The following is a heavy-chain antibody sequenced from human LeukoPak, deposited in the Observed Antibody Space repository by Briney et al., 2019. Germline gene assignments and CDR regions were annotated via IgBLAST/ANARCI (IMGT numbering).Heavy chain of an antibody. Sequence: SGGSLRLSCAASGFTFDDYTMHWVRQAPGKGLEWVSLISWDGGSTYYADSVKGRFTISRDNSKNSLYLQMNSLRTEDTALYYCAKDRSRGWSDYYYYGMDVWGQGTTVTVSS. CDR1: GFTFDDYT. CDR3: AKDRSRGWSDYYYYGMDV. D-gene: IGHD6-19*01. J-gene: IGHJ6*02. V-gene: IGHV3-43*01. CDR2: ISWDGGST.